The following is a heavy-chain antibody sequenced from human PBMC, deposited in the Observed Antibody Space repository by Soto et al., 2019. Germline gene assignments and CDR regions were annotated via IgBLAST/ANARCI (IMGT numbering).Heavy chain of an antibody. CDR2: IKQDGSET. V-gene: IGHV3-7*01. D-gene: IGHD3-10*01. CDR3: ARVRGGYNWFDP. CDR1: GFTFSSYW. Sequence: GGSLRLSCAASGFTFSSYWMSWVRPAPGKGLGWVANIKQDGSETYYVDSVKGRFTISRDNAKNSLYLQMNSLSAEDTAVYYCARVRGGYNWFDPWGQGTLVTVSS. J-gene: IGHJ5*02.